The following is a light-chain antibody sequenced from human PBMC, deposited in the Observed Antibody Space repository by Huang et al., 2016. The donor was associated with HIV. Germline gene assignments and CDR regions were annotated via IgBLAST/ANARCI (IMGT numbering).Light chain of an antibody. Sequence: DIQMTQSPSSLSASVGDRVTITCRASQNIGHFLNWYQRKPGKAPKVLIFAASTLQSCDPSRFSGGGSGTDFTLTITSLQVEDFAIYYCQQSYSTPWTFGQGTKVEIK. V-gene: IGKV1-39*01. J-gene: IGKJ1*01. CDR2: AAS. CDR1: QNIGHF. CDR3: QQSYSTPWT.